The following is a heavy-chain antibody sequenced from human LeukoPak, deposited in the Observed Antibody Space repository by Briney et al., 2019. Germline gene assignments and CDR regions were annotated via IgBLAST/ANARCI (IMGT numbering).Heavy chain of an antibody. D-gene: IGHD6-19*01. CDR2: IRSKAYGGTT. Sequence: GGSLRLSCTASGFTFGDYAMSWVRQAPGKGLEWVGFIRSKAYGGTTEYAASVKGRFTISRDDSKSIAYLQMNSLKTEDTAVYYCTRRYNSGWYYFDYWGQGTLVTVSS. J-gene: IGHJ4*02. V-gene: IGHV3-49*04. CDR3: TRRYNSGWYYFDY. CDR1: GFTFGDYA.